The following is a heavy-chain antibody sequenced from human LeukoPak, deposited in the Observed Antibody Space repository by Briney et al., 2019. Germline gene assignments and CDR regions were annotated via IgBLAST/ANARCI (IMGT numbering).Heavy chain of an antibody. D-gene: IGHD4-11*01. CDR1: GGSFSGYY. V-gene: IGHV4-34*01. J-gene: IGHJ6*03. CDR2: INHSGST. CDR3: ARDGFTVRSYYYYYMDV. Sequence: SETLSLTCAVYGGSFSGYYWSWIRQPPGKGLEWIGEINHSGSTNYNPSLKSRVTISADTSKNQFSLKLSSVTAADTAVYYCARDGFTVRSYYYYYMDVWGKGTTVTVSS.